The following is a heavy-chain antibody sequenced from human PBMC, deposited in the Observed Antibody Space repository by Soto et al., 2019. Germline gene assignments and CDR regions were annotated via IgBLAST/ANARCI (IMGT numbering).Heavy chain of an antibody. J-gene: IGHJ4*02. CDR3: ASSYRMATITGVPT. CDR2: ISSSGSTI. V-gene: IGHV3-11*01. D-gene: IGHD5-12*01. CDR1: GFTFSDYY. Sequence: KPGGSLRLSCAASGFTFSDYYMSWIRQALGKGLEWVSYISSSGSTIYYADSVKGRFTISRDNAKNSLYLQMNSLRAEDTAVYYCASSYRMATITGVPTWGQGTLVTVSS.